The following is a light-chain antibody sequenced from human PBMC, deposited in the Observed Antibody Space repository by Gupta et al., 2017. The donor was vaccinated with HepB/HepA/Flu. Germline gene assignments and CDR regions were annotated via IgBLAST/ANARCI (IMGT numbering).Light chain of an antibody. CDR2: ATS. V-gene: IGKV1-39*01. CDR3: QQSYSTPIT. Sequence: DIQMTQSPSSLSASVGDRVTTTSRASQSINSFLSWYQQKPGKAPKIVIYATSSLQSGVPARFRGSRSGTDFTLTISSLQPEDFATYYCQQSYSTPITFGQGTRLEIK. CDR1: QSINSF. J-gene: IGKJ5*01.